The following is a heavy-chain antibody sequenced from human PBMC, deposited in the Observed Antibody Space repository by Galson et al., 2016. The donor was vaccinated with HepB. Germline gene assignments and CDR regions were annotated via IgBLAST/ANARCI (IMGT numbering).Heavy chain of an antibody. V-gene: IGHV3-73*01. CDR3: TSLTIFGVVTNY. D-gene: IGHD3-3*01. CDR2: IRSKANNYAT. CDR1: GFTFSGSA. J-gene: IGHJ4*02. Sequence: SLRLSCAASGFTFSGSAMHWVRQASGKGLEWVGRIRSKANNYATAYAASVKGRFTIFRDDSKNTAYLQMNSLKTEGTAVYYCTSLTIFGVVTNYWGQGTLVTVSS.